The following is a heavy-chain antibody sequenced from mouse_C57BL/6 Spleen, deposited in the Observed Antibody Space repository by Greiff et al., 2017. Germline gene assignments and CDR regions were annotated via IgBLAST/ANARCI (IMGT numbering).Heavy chain of an antibody. D-gene: IGHD1-1*01. CDR2: IDPANGNT. CDR3: TRNYGSSFPMDY. CDR1: GFNIKNTY. Sequence: VQLKESVAELVRPGASVKLSCTASGFNIKNTYMHWVKQRPEQGLEWIGRIDPANGNTKYAPKFQGKATITADTSSNTAYLQLSSLTSEDSAVYYCTRNYGSSFPMDYWGQGTSVTVSS. V-gene: IGHV14-3*01. J-gene: IGHJ4*01.